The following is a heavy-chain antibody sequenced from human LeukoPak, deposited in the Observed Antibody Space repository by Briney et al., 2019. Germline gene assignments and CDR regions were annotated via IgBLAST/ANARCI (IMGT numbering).Heavy chain of an antibody. CDR2: IKKDGSEN. CDR1: GFTFSDYW. CDR3: AKGIVPAPNGAFDI. D-gene: IGHD2-2*01. Sequence: PGGSLRLSCAASGFTFSDYWMSWVRQAPGKGLEWVANIKKDGSENSYVDSVKGRFTISRDNSKNTLYLQMNSLRAEDTAVYYCAKGIVPAPNGAFDIWGQGTMVTVSS. V-gene: IGHV3-7*05. J-gene: IGHJ3*02.